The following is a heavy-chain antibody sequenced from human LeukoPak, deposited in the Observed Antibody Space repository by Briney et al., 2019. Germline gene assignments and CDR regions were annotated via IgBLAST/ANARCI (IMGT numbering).Heavy chain of an antibody. J-gene: IGHJ4*02. Sequence: GGSLRLSCAASGFIFSTYAMSWVRQAPGKGLEWVANIKQDGSEKYYVDSVKGRFTISRDNAKNSLYLQMNSLRAEDTAVYYCASRTLVGAADWGQGTLVTVSP. CDR1: GFIFSTYA. CDR2: IKQDGSEK. D-gene: IGHD1-26*01. V-gene: IGHV3-7*01. CDR3: ASRTLVGAAD.